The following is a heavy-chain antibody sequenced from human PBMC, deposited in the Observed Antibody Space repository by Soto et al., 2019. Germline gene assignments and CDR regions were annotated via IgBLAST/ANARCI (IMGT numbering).Heavy chain of an antibody. D-gene: IGHD4-17*01. J-gene: IGHJ4*02. Sequence: GSLRRACSASGCTFTNYAMTWARQAAGKGLEWVSSLLRSGSTTYYADSVKGRFTISSDISANSLYLQMDSLRAEDTAVYYCAKDAVSGDGIWLLDSWGQGTVVTVSS. CDR1: GCTFTNYA. CDR2: LLRSGSTT. V-gene: IGHV3-23*01. CDR3: AKDAVSGDGIWLLDS.